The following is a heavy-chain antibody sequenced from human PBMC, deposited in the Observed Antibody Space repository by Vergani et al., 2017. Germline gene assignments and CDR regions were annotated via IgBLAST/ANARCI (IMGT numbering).Heavy chain of an antibody. V-gene: IGHV5-51*01. D-gene: IGHD1-1*01. CDR1: EYSFGNYW. CDR3: ARHTTYTDS. Sequence: EVELVQSGPEMRKPGESLKISCKGSEYSFGNYWIGWVRQMPGKGLEWLGIIYHADSDTRYSPSFQVQVTISADKSISTAFLQWDSLKASDTALYYCARHTTYTDSWGQGTLVTVSS. J-gene: IGHJ4*02. CDR2: IYHADSDT.